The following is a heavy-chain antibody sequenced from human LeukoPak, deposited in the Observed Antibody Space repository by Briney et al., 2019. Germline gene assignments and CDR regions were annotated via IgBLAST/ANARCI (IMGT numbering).Heavy chain of an antibody. Sequence: SGGSLRLSCAASGFSFSSYAVSWVRQAPGKGLEWVSTISGSGSSTYYADSVKGRFTISRDNSKNTLALQMNSLRAEDTAVYYCAKGQRSGWYMDNFDYWGQGTLVTVSS. CDR1: GFSFSSYA. V-gene: IGHV3-23*01. CDR3: AKGQRSGWYMDNFDY. D-gene: IGHD6-19*01. CDR2: ISGSGSST. J-gene: IGHJ4*02.